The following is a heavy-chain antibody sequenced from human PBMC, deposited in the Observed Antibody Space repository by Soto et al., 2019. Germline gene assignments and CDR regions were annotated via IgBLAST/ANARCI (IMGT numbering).Heavy chain of an antibody. CDR2: LIPVFGTP. Sequence: QVQLEQSGSEVKKSGSSVKVSCKASGYSFSSHAITWVRQAPGQGLEWMGGLIPVFGTPSYAQKFQGRVTLSADKSTNTSYLELRSLRSEDTAVYYCARGGALSASWYWGDGLDSWGQGTQVTVSS. J-gene: IGHJ4*02. CDR3: ARGGALSASWYWGDGLDS. CDR1: GYSFSSHA. V-gene: IGHV1-69*06. D-gene: IGHD6-13*01.